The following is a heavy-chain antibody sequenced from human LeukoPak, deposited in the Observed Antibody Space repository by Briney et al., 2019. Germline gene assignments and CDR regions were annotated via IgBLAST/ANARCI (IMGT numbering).Heavy chain of an antibody. V-gene: IGHV1-2*06. D-gene: IGHD6-13*01. CDR2: INPNSGGT. J-gene: IGHJ4*02. CDR1: GYTFTGYY. Sequence: VASVKVSCKASGYTFTGYYMHWVRQAPGQGLEWMGRINPNSGGTNYAQKFQGRVTMTRDTSISTAYMELSRLRSDDTAVYYCARVYSSSFYNFDYWGQGTLVTVSS. CDR3: ARVYSSSFYNFDY.